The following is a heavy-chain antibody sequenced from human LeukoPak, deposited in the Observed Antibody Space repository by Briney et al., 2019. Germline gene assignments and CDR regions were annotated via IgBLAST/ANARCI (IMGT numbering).Heavy chain of an antibody. V-gene: IGHV3-48*03. CDR3: LRADSSGYYFDY. CDR1: GFTFRSYE. D-gene: IGHD3-22*01. CDR2: ISSSGSTI. Sequence: GGSLRLSRAASGFTFRSYEMNWVSQAPAKGLALVSYISSSGSTIYYAVSVKGRFTISRDNAKNSLYLQMNSLRAEDTAVYYCLRADSSGYYFDYWGQGTLVTVSS. J-gene: IGHJ4*02.